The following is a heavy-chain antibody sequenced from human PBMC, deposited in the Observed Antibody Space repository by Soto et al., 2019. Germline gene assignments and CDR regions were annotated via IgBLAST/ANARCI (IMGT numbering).Heavy chain of an antibody. D-gene: IGHD6-19*01. V-gene: IGHV3-11*01. J-gene: IGHJ6*02. CDR1: GFTFSDYY. Sequence: GESLRLSCAASGFTFSDYYMSWIRQAPGKGLEWVSYISSSGSTIYYADSVKGRFTISRDNAKNSLYLQMNSLRAEDTAVYYCARDTAVVGYPYYYYGMDVWGQGTTVTVSS. CDR2: ISSSGSTI. CDR3: ARDTAVVGYPYYYYGMDV.